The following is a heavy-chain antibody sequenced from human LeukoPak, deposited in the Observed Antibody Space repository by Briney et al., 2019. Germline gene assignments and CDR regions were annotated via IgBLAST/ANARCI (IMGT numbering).Heavy chain of an antibody. CDR1: GGTFSSYV. J-gene: IGHJ6*03. CDR3: ARGYGSGTTGYYYFMDV. CDR2: IIPIFGTA. V-gene: IGHV1-69*13. Sequence: ASVKVSCKASGGTFSSYVINWVRQASGQGLEWMGGIIPIFGTANYAQKFQGRVTITADESTSTAYMELSGLRSEDTAVYYCARGYGSGTTGYYYFMDVWGKGTTVTISS. D-gene: IGHD3-10*01.